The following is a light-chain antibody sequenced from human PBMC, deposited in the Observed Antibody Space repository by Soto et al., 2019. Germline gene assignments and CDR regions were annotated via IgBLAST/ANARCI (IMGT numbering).Light chain of an antibody. Sequence: QSVLTQPPSVSAAPGQKVTISCSGSSPNIGNNYVSWYQQLPGTAPKLLIYDINQRPSGIPDRFSGSKSGTSATLGITGLQTGDEADYYCGTWDSSLSAYVFGTGTKLTVL. CDR1: SPNIGNNY. J-gene: IGLJ1*01. CDR3: GTWDSSLSAYV. V-gene: IGLV1-51*01. CDR2: DIN.